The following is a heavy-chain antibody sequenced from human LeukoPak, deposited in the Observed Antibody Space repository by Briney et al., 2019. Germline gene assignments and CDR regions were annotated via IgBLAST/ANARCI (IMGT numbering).Heavy chain of an antibody. J-gene: IGHJ3*02. V-gene: IGHV3-21*06. CDR1: GFTFSIYS. CDR3: ARATYGSGSYWPDAFDI. CDR2: ISGSSSHI. D-gene: IGHD3-10*01. Sequence: GGSLRLSCVTSGFTFSIYSMNWVRQAPGKGLEWLSSISGSSSHIYYADSVKGRFTISRDNAENSLYLQMNSLRAEDTAVYYCARATYGSGSYWPDAFDIWGQGTMVTVSS.